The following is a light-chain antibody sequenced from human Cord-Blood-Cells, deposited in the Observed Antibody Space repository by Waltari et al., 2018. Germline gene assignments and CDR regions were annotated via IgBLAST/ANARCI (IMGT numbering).Light chain of an antibody. V-gene: IGLV2-14*01. CDR3: SSYTSSSTLV. CDR1: SSDVGGYNY. J-gene: IGLJ3*02. CDR2: DVS. Sequence: QSALTQPASVSGSPGQSITISCTGTSSDVGGYNYVSWYQQHPGKAPKLMIYDVSNGPSGVSKRFSGSKSGNTASLTISGLQAEYEADYYCSSYTSSSTLVFGGGTKLTVL.